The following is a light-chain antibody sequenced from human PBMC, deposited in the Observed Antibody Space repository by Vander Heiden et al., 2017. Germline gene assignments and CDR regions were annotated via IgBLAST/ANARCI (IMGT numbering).Light chain of an antibody. CDR1: QSVSSN. Sequence: EMVMTPSPATLSVSPGERATLSCRASQSVSSNLAWYQQKPGQAPRLLIYGASTRATGIPARFSGSGSGTEFTLTISSLQSEDFAVYYCQQYNNWLALTFGGGTKVEIK. V-gene: IGKV3D-15*01. J-gene: IGKJ4*01. CDR3: QQYNNWLALT. CDR2: GAS.